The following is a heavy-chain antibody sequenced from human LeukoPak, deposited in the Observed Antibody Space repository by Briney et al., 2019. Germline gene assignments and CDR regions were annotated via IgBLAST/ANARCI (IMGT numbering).Heavy chain of an antibody. Sequence: GGSPRLSCAASGFTFSSYEMNWVRQAPGRGLEWVSYISSSGSTIYYADSVKGRFTISRDNAKNSLYLQMNSLRAEDTAVYYCARDAYSGYDFDYWGQGTLVTVSS. CDR3: ARDAYSGYDFDY. V-gene: IGHV3-48*03. CDR2: ISSSGSTI. D-gene: IGHD5-12*01. CDR1: GFTFSSYE. J-gene: IGHJ4*02.